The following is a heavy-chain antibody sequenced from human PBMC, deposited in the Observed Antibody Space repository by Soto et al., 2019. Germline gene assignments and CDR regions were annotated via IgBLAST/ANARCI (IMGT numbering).Heavy chain of an antibody. CDR1: GGSISSGGYY. CDR3: ARHDNDISTGYSWVFDY. CDR2: IYYSGST. V-gene: IGHV4-31*03. J-gene: IGHJ4*02. D-gene: IGHD3-9*01. Sequence: QVQLQESGPGLVKPSQTLSLTCTVSGGSISSGGYYWSWIRQHPGKGLEWIGYIYYSGSTYYNPSLKSRVTISVDTSKNQFSLKLSSVTAADTAVYYCARHDNDISTGYSWVFDYRGQGTLVTVSS.